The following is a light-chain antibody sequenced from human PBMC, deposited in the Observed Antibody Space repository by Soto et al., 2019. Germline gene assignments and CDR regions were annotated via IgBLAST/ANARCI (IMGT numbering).Light chain of an antibody. V-gene: IGLV2-14*01. CDR1: SSDVGGYNY. CDR3: SSYTSSSTS. J-gene: IGLJ1*01. CDR2: DVS. Sequence: QCVLTQPASVSGSPGRASTISCTGTSSDVGGYNYVSWYQQHPGKAPKLMIYDVSNRPSGVSNRFSGSKSGNTASLTISGLQAEDEADYYCSSYTSSSTSFGTGTKVTVL.